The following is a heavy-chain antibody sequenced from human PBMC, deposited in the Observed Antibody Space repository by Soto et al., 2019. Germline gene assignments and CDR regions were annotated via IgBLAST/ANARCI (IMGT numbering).Heavy chain of an antibody. V-gene: IGHV4-4*02. J-gene: IGHJ4*02. CDR2: IYHGGST. D-gene: IGHD1-26*01. CDR1: GGSIGSSNW. Sequence: PSETLSLTCAVSGGSIGSSNWWSWVRQPPGKGLEWIGEIYHGGSTNYNPSLKSRVTISVDKSKNQFSLKLSSVTAADTALYYCARSNSGNYYEVFDYWGQGTLVTVSS. CDR3: ARSNSGNYYEVFDY.